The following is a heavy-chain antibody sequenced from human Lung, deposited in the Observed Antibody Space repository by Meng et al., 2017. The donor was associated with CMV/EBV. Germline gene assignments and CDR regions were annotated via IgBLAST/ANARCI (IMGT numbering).Heavy chain of an antibody. CDR2: ISAVIDNT. J-gene: IGHJ4*02. Sequence: ESXKISXAASGFTFNKYAMTWVRQAPGKGLEWVSIISAVIDNTYYADSVKGRFTLSRDNSMNTLYLQMHSLRAEDTAIYFCAKGLGTTGWYSPLDSWGRGXLVTVSS. D-gene: IGHD6-19*01. V-gene: IGHV3-23*01. CDR3: AKGLGTTGWYSPLDS. CDR1: GFTFNKYA.